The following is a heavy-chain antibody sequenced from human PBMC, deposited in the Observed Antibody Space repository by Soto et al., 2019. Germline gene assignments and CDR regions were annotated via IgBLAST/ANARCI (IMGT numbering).Heavy chain of an antibody. J-gene: IGHJ6*03. D-gene: IGHD3-9*01. CDR1: GFTFSRYA. CDR2: ISGSGGST. V-gene: IGHV3-23*01. Sequence: PGGSLRLSCAASGFTFSRYAMSWVRQAPGKELEKVSAISGSGGSTYYADYVKGRFTISRDNSKNTLYLQMNSLRAEDTAVYYCAKVAYYDILTGYYTYYYMDVWGKGTTVTVSS. CDR3: AKVAYYDILTGYYTYYYMDV.